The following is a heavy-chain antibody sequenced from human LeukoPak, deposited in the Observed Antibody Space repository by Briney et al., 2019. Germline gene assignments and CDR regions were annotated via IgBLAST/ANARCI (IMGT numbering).Heavy chain of an antibody. J-gene: IGHJ5*02. CDR3: ARAFGLTYYDILTGYVSWFDH. CDR2: IYTSGST. Sequence: SETLSLTCTVSGGSISSGSYYWSWVRQPAGKGLEWIGRIYTSGSTNYNPSLKSRVTISVDTSKNQFSLKLSSVTAADTAVYYCARAFGLTYYDILTGYVSWFDHWGQGTLVTVSS. D-gene: IGHD3-9*01. V-gene: IGHV4-61*02. CDR1: GGSISSGSYY.